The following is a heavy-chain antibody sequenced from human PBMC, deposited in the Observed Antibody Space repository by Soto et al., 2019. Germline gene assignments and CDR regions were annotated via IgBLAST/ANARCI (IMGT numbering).Heavy chain of an antibody. CDR3: TTQLLWFGELLRADY. J-gene: IGHJ4*02. Sequence: EVQLVESGGGLVKPGGSLRLSCAASGFTFSNAWMSWVRQAPGKGLEWVGRIKSKTDGGTTDYAAPVKGRFTISRDDSKNTLYLQMNSPKTEDTAVYYCTTQLLWFGELLRADYWGQGTLVTVSS. CDR2: IKSKTDGGTT. D-gene: IGHD3-10*01. V-gene: IGHV3-15*01. CDR1: GFTFSNAW.